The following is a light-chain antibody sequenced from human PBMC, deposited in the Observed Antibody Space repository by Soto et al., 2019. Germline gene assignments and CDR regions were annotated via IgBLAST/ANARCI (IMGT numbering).Light chain of an antibody. J-gene: IGKJ4*01. V-gene: IGKV1-39*01. Sequence: IQMTQSPSSLSASLGDRVTITCRASQRISNYLNWYQQKPGKAPKLLISAASNLQSGVPSRFSGSGSGTDFTLTINTLKPDDSATYYCQQTSNTLGTFGGGTKVEIK. CDR3: QQTSNTLGT. CDR1: QRISNY. CDR2: AAS.